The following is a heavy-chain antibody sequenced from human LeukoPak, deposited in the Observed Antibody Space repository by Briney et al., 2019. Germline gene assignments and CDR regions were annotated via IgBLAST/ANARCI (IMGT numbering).Heavy chain of an antibody. J-gene: IGHJ6*03. V-gene: IGHV3-7*03. CDR3: AKAPGDYYYYMDV. CDR2: IKQDGSEK. Sequence: GGSLRLSCAASGFTFSSYWMSWVRQAPGKGLEWVANIKQDGSEKYYVDSVKGRFTISRDNSENTLYLQMNSLRAEDTAVYYCAKAPGDYYYYMDVWGKGTTVTVSS. D-gene: IGHD3-10*01. CDR1: GFTFSSYW.